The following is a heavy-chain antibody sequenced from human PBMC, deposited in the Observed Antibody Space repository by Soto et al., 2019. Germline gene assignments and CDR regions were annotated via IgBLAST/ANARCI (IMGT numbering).Heavy chain of an antibody. J-gene: IGHJ4*02. D-gene: IGHD2-15*01. CDR3: AKGTTASCYSAVGF. CDR1: GFTFNDYA. V-gene: IGHV3-23*01. Sequence: GGSLRLSCTASGFTFNDYAMSWVRQAPGKGLEWVSVISGSGDNTFYADSVKGRFTISRDTSKNKLFLQMDSLRAEDTAVYYCAKGTTASCYSAVGFWGQGTLVTVSS. CDR2: ISGSGDNT.